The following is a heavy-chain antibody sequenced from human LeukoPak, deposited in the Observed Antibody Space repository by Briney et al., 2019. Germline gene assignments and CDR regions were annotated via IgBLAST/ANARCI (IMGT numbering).Heavy chain of an antibody. J-gene: IGHJ4*02. CDR3: AKAYGDYVGD. CDR2: ISYDGSNK. V-gene: IGHV3-30*18. Sequence: GGSLRLSCAASGFTFSSYSMTWVSQPPGKGLEWVAVISYDGSNKYYADSVKGRFTISRDNSKNTLYLQMNSLRAEDTAVYYCAKAYGDYVGDWGQGTLVTVSS. CDR1: GFTFSSYS. D-gene: IGHD4-17*01.